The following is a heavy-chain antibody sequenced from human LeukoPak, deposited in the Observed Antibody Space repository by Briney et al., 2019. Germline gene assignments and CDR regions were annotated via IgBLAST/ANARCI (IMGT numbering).Heavy chain of an antibody. V-gene: IGHV4-61*02. CDR2: IYTSGST. Sequence: SETLSLTCTVSGGSISSGSYYWSWIRQPAGKGLEWIGRIYTSGSTNYNPSLKSRVTISVDTSKNQFSLKLSSVTAADTAVYYCAREQDESYCGGDCYSYYYYYMDVWGKGTTVTVSS. D-gene: IGHD2-21*01. CDR3: AREQDESYCGGDCYSYYYYYMDV. J-gene: IGHJ6*03. CDR1: GGSISSGSYY.